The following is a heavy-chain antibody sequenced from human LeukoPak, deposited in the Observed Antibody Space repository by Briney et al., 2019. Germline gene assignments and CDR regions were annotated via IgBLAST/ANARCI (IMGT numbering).Heavy chain of an antibody. CDR1: GAFIISSNYY. D-gene: IGHD3-16*02. CDR2: IYSSGST. V-gene: IGHV4-39*01. J-gene: IGHJ4*02. CDR3: TRRTYRADFDY. Sequence: SETLSLTCNVSGAFIISSNYYWAWIRQPPGKGPEWIGNIYSSGSTQYTPSLKSRVTISADMSKNQFFLKLTSATAADTAVYYCTRRTYRADFDYWGQGSLVTVSS.